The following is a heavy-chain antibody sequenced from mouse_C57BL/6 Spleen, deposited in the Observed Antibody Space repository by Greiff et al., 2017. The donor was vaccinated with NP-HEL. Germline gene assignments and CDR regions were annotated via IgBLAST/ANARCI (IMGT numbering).Heavy chain of an antibody. Sequence: EVKLMESGGGLVKPGGSLKLSCAASGFTFSSYAMSWVRQTPEKRLEWVATISDGGSYTYYPDNVKGRFTLSRDNAKNNLYLQVSHLKSEDTAMYYCARDPGWYFDVWGTGTTDTDSS. CDR3: ARDPGWYFDV. CDR2: ISDGGSYT. V-gene: IGHV5-4*01. J-gene: IGHJ1*03. CDR1: GFTFSSYA.